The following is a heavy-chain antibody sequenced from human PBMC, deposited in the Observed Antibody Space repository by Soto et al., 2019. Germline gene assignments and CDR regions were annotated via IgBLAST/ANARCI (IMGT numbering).Heavy chain of an antibody. CDR3: AKATSTGYSYGYTLDY. J-gene: IGHJ4*02. CDR2: ISGGAAKT. D-gene: IGHD5-18*01. Sequence: LRLSCAASGFTFSYYAMSWVRQSPGKGLEWVSVISGGAAKTNYAESVKGRFTISRDISKNTLYLQMNSLRAEDTAVYYCAKATSTGYSYGYTLDYWGQGTLVTVSS. CDR1: GFTFSYYA. V-gene: IGHV3-23*01.